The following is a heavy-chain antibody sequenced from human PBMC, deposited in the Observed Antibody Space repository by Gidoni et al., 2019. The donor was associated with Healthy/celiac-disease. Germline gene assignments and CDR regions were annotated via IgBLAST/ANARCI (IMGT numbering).Heavy chain of an antibody. CDR3: ARDHMVRGVIIEDYYYYGMDV. Sequence: QVQLVQSGAEVKKPGASVKVSCKASGYTFTSYYMHWLRQAPGQGLEWMGIINPSGGSTSYAQKFQGRVTMTRDTSTSTVYMELSSLRSEDTAVYYCARDHMVRGVIIEDYYYYGMDVWGQGTTVTVSS. CDR1: GYTFTSYY. J-gene: IGHJ6*02. CDR2: INPSGGST. V-gene: IGHV1-46*01. D-gene: IGHD3-10*01.